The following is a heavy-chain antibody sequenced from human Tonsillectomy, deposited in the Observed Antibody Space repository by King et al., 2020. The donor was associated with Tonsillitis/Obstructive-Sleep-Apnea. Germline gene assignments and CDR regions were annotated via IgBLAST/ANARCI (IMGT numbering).Heavy chain of an antibody. CDR1: GFTFSSYA. D-gene: IGHD3-16*01. Sequence: VQLVESGGGVVQPGRSLRHSCAASGFTFSSYAMHWVRQAPGKGLEWVAVISYDGSNKYYADSVKGRFTISRDNSKNTLYLQMNSLRAEDTAVYYCARSYYDYIWGSSHPNHHWGQGTLVTVSS. CDR3: ARSYYDYIWGSSHPNHH. J-gene: IGHJ5*02. CDR2: ISYDGSNK. V-gene: IGHV3-30*01.